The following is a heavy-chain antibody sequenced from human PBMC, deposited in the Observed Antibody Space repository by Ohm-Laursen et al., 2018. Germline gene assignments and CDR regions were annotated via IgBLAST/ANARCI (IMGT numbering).Heavy chain of an antibody. CDR2: IKSKTDGGTT. J-gene: IGHJ4*02. CDR1: GFTFSNAW. Sequence: GSLRLSCTASGFTFSNAWMSWVRQAPGKGLEWVGRIKSKTDGGTTDYAAPVKGRFTISRDDSKNTLYLQMNSLKTEDTAVYYCTTQTYYYDSSGYYPRVDWGQGTLVTVSS. V-gene: IGHV3-15*01. D-gene: IGHD3-22*01. CDR3: TTQTYYYDSSGYYPRVD.